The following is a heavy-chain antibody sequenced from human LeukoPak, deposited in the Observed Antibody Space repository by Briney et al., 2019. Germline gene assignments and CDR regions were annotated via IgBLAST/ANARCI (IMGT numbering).Heavy chain of an antibody. CDR1: GFTFSSYG. J-gene: IGHJ3*02. V-gene: IGHV3-30*18. D-gene: IGHD1-26*01. CDR3: AKLGSGSDPGAFDI. CDR2: ISYDGSNK. Sequence: GRSLRLSCAASGFTFSSYGMHWVRQAPGKGLEWVAVISYDGSNKYYADSVKGRFTISRDNSKNTLYLQMNSQRAEDTAVYYCAKLGSGSDPGAFDIWGQGTMVTVSS.